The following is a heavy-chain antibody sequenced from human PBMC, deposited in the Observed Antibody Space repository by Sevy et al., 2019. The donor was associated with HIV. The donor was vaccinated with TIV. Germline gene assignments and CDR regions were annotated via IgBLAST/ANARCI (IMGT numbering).Heavy chain of an antibody. CDR2: ISGSGGST. CDR1: GFTFSSYA. D-gene: IGHD2-2*02. J-gene: IGHJ6*02. V-gene: IGHV3-23*01. CDR3: AKDVVPAAIIGYYYGMDV. Sequence: GGSLRLSCAASGFTFSSYAMSWVRQAPGKGLEWVSAISGSGGSTYYADSVKGRFTISGDNSKNTLYLQMNSLRAEDTAVYYCAKDVVPAAIIGYYYGMDVWGQGTTVTVSS.